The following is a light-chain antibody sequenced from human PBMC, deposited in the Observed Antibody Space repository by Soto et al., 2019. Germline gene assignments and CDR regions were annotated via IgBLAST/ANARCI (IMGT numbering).Light chain of an antibody. CDR2: AAS. CDR3: LQHNTYPRT. V-gene: IGKV1-17*01. Sequence: IQMTQSPSTMSASIGDRVTITCRASQASRNDLGWYQQKQAKAPKRLIYAASSLQSGVPSRFSGSGSGTECTLTISSLKTEDAATYYCLQHNTYPRTFGQGTKVDIK. J-gene: IGKJ1*01. CDR1: QASRND.